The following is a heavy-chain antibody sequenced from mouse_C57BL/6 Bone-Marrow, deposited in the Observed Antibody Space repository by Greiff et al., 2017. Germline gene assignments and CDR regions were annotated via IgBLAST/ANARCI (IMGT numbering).Heavy chain of an antibody. J-gene: IGHJ3*01. CDR1: GFTFTSYW. V-gene: IGHV1-7*01. CDR2: INPSSGYT. CDR3: ARGTTGAGSY. D-gene: IGHD3-3*01. Sequence: VQLQQSGAELAKPGASVKLSCKASGFTFTSYWMHWVKQSPGQGLEWIGYINPSSGYTKYNQKFKDKATLTADKSYSTAYMLMSSLTYEDSAVDDGARGTTGAGSYGCRGTVVTVTA.